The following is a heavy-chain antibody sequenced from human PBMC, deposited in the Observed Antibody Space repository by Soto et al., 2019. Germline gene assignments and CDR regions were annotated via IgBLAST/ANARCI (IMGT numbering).Heavy chain of an antibody. D-gene: IGHD2-2*01. CDR2: ISANNGNT. CDR1: GYTFTTYG. J-gene: IGHJ4*02. V-gene: IGHV1-18*01. CDR3: ARDGGYCSSTSCYYFDN. Sequence: QGQLVQSGAEVKKPGASVKVSCRASGYTFTTYGISWVRQAPGQGLEWMGWISANNGNTNYAQSLQGRVTMTTETSTSTAYMELRSLRSDDTAVYYCARDGGYCSSTSCYYFDNWGQGTLVTVSS.